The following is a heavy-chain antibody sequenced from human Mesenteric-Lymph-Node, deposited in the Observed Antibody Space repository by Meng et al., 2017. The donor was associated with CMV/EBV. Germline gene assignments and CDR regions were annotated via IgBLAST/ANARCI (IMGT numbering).Heavy chain of an antibody. CDR1: GFTFSTYT. V-gene: IGHV3-7*01. CDR2: IKQDGSEK. CDR3: ARDGSLYTPYSQFHGMDV. J-gene: IGHJ6*02. Sequence: GGSLRLSCAASGFTFSTYTMNWVRQAPGKGLEWVANIKQDGSEKYYVDSVKGRFTISRDNAKNSLYLQMNSPRAEDTAVYYCARDGSLYTPYSQFHGMDVWGQGTTVTVSS. D-gene: IGHD3-3*02.